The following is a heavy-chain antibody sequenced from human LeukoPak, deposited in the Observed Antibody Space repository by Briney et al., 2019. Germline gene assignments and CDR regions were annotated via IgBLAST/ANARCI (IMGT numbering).Heavy chain of an antibody. J-gene: IGHJ4*02. V-gene: IGHV4-39*07. CDR2: IYYSGST. Sequence: SETLSLTCTVSGGSISSSSYYWGWIRQPPGKGLEWIGSIYYSGSTYYNPSLKSRVTISIDTSKNQFSLKLSSVTAADTAVYYCARSEINDYSRYWGQGILVIVSS. CDR3: ARSEINDYSRY. D-gene: IGHD4-11*01. CDR1: GGSISSSSYY.